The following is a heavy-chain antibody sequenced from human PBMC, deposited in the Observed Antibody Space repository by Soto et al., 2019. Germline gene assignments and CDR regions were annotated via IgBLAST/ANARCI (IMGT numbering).Heavy chain of an antibody. CDR3: ARNPSGSGATLKAFDI. CDR2: IYHSGST. J-gene: IGHJ3*02. Sequence: QVQLQESGPGLVKPSGTLSLTCAVSGGSISSSNWWSWVRQPPGKGLEWIGEIYHSGSTNYNPSLKSRATRSVDKSKNQFSLKLSSVTAAETAVYYCARNPSGSGATLKAFDIWGQGTMVTVSS. CDR1: GGSISSSNW. D-gene: IGHD3-10*01. V-gene: IGHV4-4*02.